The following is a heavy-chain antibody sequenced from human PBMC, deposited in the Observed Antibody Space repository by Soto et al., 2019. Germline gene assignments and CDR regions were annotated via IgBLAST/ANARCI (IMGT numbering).Heavy chain of an antibody. V-gene: IGHV3-23*01. D-gene: IGHD6-13*01. CDR3: AKRPLTAAGFDY. J-gene: IGHJ4*02. CDR1: GFTFSNYA. CDR2: ITGSGGGT. Sequence: GGSPRLSCAASGFTFSNYAMTWVCQAPGKGLEWVSVITGSGGGTYFVDSVKGRFTISRDNSKNTVYLQMNSLRAEDTAVYYCAKRPLTAAGFDYWGQGTLVTVSS.